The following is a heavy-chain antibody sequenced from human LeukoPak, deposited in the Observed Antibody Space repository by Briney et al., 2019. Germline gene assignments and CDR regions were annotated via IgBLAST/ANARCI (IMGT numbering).Heavy chain of an antibody. CDR1: GGSISSSNW. D-gene: IGHD6-13*01. J-gene: IGHJ4*02. CDR2: IYHSGST. Sequence: PSGTLSLTCAVSGGSISSSNWWSWVRQPPGKGLEWIGEIYHSGSTNYNPSLKSRVTISVDKSKNQFSLKLSSVTAADTAVYYCASAGRGDSGGYFDYWGQGTLVTVSS. CDR3: ASAGRGDSGGYFDY. V-gene: IGHV4-4*02.